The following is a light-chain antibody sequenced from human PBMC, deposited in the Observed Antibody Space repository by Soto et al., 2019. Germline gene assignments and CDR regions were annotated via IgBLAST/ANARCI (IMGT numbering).Light chain of an antibody. J-gene: IGLJ3*02. V-gene: IGLV1-47*01. CDR3: AAWDDSLSVWV. Sequence: QSVLTQPPSASGTPGQRVTISCSGSSSIIGSNYVYWYQQLPGTAPKLLIYRNNQRPSGVPDRFSGSKSGTSASLAISGLRSEDEADYFCAAWDDSLSVWVFGGGTKVTVL. CDR1: SSIIGSNY. CDR2: RNN.